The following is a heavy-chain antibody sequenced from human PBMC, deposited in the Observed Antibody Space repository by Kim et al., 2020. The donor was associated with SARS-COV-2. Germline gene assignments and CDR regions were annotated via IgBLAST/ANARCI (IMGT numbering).Heavy chain of an antibody. Sequence: VKVSCKTSGYMFTSHYIHWVRQAPGQGLEWMGWINPDTDKTHYAQRFQGRVTVTGDTSISTAYMELSSLKSDDTAVYYCARSNGWSHFDNWGQGVPVTVSS. CDR2: INPDTDKT. D-gene: IGHD6-19*01. J-gene: IGHJ4*02. CDR1: GYMFTSHY. V-gene: IGHV1-2*02. CDR3: ARSNGWSHFDN.